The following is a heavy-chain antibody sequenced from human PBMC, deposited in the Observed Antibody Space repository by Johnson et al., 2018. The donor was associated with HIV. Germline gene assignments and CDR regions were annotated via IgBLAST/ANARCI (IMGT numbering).Heavy chain of an antibody. V-gene: IGHV3-23*04. D-gene: IGHD3-16*01. J-gene: IGHJ3*02. CDR3: ASQVRGLRLGVDAFDI. CDR1: GFTFSSYG. CDR2: VTGTGGDT. Sequence: VQLVESGGGLVQPGGSLRLSCAASGFTFSSYGMSWVRQAPGKGLEWVSGVTGTGGDTYYAESVKGRFTISRDNSKNTRYLQMNKLRAEDTAVYFCASQVRGLRLGVDAFDIWGQGTMVTVSA.